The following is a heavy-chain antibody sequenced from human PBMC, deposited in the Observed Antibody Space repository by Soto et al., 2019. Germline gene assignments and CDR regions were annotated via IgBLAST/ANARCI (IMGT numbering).Heavy chain of an antibody. D-gene: IGHD2-2*01. J-gene: IGHJ6*02. CDR1: GFTFSSYW. CDR2: ISYDGSNK. CDR3: AKVSVPAAIAYYYYGMDV. V-gene: IGHV3-30*18. Sequence: GGSLRLSCAASGFTFSSYWMSWVRQAPGKELEWVALISYDGSNKYYADSVKGRFTISRDNSKNTLYLQMNSLRAEDTAVYYCAKVSVPAAIAYYYYGMDVWGQGTTVTVSS.